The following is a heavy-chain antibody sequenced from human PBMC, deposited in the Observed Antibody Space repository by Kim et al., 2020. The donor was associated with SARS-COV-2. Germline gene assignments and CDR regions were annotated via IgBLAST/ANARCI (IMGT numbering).Heavy chain of an antibody. V-gene: IGHV3-43D*03. CDR2: ISRDGGIT. CDR1: GFTFGDYA. Sequence: GGSLRLSCAASGFTFGDYAMHWVRQAPGKGLEWVSLISRDGGITYYADSVKGRFTISRDNSKNTLYLQMNSLRAEDTALYYCAKDIWDSSGSYYSSYYYYGMDAWGQGTPVTVSS. J-gene: IGHJ6*02. D-gene: IGHD3-10*01. CDR3: AKDIWDSSGSYYSSYYYYGMDA.